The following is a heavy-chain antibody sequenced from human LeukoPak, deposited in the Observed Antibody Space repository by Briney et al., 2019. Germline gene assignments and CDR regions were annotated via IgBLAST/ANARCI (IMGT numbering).Heavy chain of an antibody. D-gene: IGHD3-22*01. Sequence: GASVKVSCKASGYTFTNYHMHWVRQAPGRGLEWMGWINPNSGGTNYAQKFQGRVTMTRDTSISTLYMELSRLTSDDTAVYYCARGRYYDSSGYYYYYYGMDVWGQGTTVTVSS. CDR1: GYTFTNYH. CDR3: ARGRYYDSSGYYYYYYGMDV. J-gene: IGHJ6*02. CDR2: INPNSGGT. V-gene: IGHV1-2*02.